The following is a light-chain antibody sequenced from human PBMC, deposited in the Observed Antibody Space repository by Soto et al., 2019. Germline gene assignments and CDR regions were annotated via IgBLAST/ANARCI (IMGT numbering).Light chain of an antibody. V-gene: IGLV1-51*01. CDR3: GTWDSSLSVYV. Sequence: QSVLTQPPSVSAAPGQMVTISCSGSSSSIGSNYVSWYQQVPGTAPKLLIYENNKRPSGIPDRFSGSKSGTSATPGIAGLQTGDEADYYCGTWDSSLSVYVFGSGTKLTVL. CDR1: SSSIGSNY. CDR2: ENN. J-gene: IGLJ1*01.